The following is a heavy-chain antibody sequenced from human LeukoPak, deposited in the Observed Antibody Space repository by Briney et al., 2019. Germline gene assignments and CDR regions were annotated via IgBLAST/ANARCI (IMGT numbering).Heavy chain of an antibody. J-gene: IGHJ5*02. CDR2: ITSSSDYI. V-gene: IGHV3-21*01. Sequence: GGSLRLSCAASGFTFSSYSMNWVRQAPGKGPEWVSSITSSSDYIYYADSVKGRFTISRDNAENSLHLQMNSLRADDTAVYYCAREFKSGYGMWAWGQGTLVTVSS. CDR3: AREFKSGYGMWA. CDR1: GFTFSSYS. D-gene: IGHD5-18*01.